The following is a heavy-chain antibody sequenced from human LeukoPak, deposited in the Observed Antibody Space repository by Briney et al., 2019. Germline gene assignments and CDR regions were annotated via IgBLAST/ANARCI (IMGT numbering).Heavy chain of an antibody. CDR1: GFTVRSKY. CDR2: ILTGDNT. CDR3: ARDGIKVTQGYFFDY. D-gene: IGHD2-21*02. V-gene: IGHV3-53*01. Sequence: PGGSLRLSCAASGFTVRSKYMSWVRQAPGKGPEWVSVILTGDNTYYSDSVRGRFTISRDHSRNTLYLQMNNLRAEDTAVYYCARDGIKVTQGYFFDYWGQGTLVTVSS. J-gene: IGHJ4*02.